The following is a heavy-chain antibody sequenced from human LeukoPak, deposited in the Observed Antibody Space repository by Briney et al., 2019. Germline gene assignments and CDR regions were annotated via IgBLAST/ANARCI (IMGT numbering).Heavy chain of an antibody. CDR2: INPSGGST. D-gene: IGHD6-13*01. J-gene: IGHJ3*02. CDR3: ARDRSIAATGSRSEAFDI. V-gene: IGHV1-46*01. Sequence: ASVKVSCKASGYTFTSYYMHWVRQAPGQGLEWMGIINPSGGSTSYAQKFQGRVTMTRDTSTSTVYMELSSLRSEDTAVYYCARDRSIAATGSRSEAFDIWGQGTMVTVSS. CDR1: GYTFTSYY.